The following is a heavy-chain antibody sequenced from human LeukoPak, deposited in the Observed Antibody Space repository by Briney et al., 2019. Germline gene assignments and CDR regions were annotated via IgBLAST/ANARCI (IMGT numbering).Heavy chain of an antibody. Sequence: GGSLRLSCAASGFTFSSYGMHWVRQAPGKGLEWVALISYDGSNKYYADSVKGQFTISRDNSKNTLYLQMNSLRAEDTAVYYCAKSLRTSTYYYDFWGQGTLVTVSS. CDR2: ISYDGSNK. D-gene: IGHD3-22*01. CDR3: AKSLRTSTYYYDF. J-gene: IGHJ4*02. CDR1: GFTFSSYG. V-gene: IGHV3-30*18.